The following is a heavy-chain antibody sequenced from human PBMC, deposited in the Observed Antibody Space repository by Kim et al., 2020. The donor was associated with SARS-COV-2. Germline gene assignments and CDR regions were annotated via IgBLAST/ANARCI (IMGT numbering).Heavy chain of an antibody. CDR3: ARXXXVVXXASXXXGMD. Sequence: SETLSLTCTVSGGSISSSSYYWGWIRQPPGKGLEWIGSIYYSGSTYYXXXXKXXXXXXXXXXKNXXPLKLSSVTAXXXXXXXXARXXXVVXXASXXXGMD. CDR2: IYYSGST. V-gene: IGHV4-39*06. CDR1: GGSISSSSYY. D-gene: IGHD2-15*01. J-gene: IGHJ6*01.